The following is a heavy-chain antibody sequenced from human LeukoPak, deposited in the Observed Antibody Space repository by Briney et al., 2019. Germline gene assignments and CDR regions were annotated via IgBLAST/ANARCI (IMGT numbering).Heavy chain of an antibody. D-gene: IGHD3-22*01. CDR2: IYSGGNT. CDR3: ARDVISRHMITLGLGF. J-gene: IGHJ4*02. V-gene: IGHV3-66*01. CDR1: GFTVSSNN. Sequence: PGGSLRLSCAASGFTVSSNNMRWVRQAPGKGLEWVSLIYSGGNTYSADSVKGRFTISRDNSKNTLYLQMNSLRADDTAVYYCARDVISRHMITLGLGFWGQGTLVTVSS.